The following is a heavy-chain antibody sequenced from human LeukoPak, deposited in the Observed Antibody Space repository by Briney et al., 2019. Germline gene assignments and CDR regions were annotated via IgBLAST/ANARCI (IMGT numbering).Heavy chain of an antibody. J-gene: IGHJ4*02. Sequence: SETLSLTCTVSGGSISLYYWSWIRQPPGKGLEWIGYIYNSGSTNYNPSLKSRLTIAVDTSKNQFSLKLSSVPAADPAVYYCARDRALGYWGQGTLVTVSS. D-gene: IGHD3-16*01. CDR1: GGSISLYY. CDR3: ARDRALGY. CDR2: IYNSGST. V-gene: IGHV4-59*01.